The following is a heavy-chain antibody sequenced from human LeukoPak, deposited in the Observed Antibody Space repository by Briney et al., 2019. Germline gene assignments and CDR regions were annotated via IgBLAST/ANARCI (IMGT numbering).Heavy chain of an antibody. CDR3: ARGRTWIQLTSIQG. CDR1: GFTFSSYW. D-gene: IGHD5-18*01. V-gene: IGHV3-7*04. J-gene: IGHJ4*02. CDR2: IKQDGSEK. Sequence: GGPLRLSCAASGFTFSSYWMPWVRQAPGRGLEWLANIKQDGSEKYYVDSVKGRFTISRDNAKNSLYLQMNSLRAEDTAVYYCARGRTWIQLTSIQGGGQGTLVTVSS.